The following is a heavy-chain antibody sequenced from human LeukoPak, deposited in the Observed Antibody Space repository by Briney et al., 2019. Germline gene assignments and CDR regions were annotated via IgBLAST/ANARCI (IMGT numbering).Heavy chain of an antibody. V-gene: IGHV5-51*01. J-gene: IGHJ4*02. D-gene: IGHD5-24*01. CDR2: IYPGDSDT. CDR3: AKGSGYNFPD. CDR1: GYSFTSYW. Sequence: GESLKISCKGSGYSFTSYWIGWVRQMPGKGLEWMGFIYPGDSDTRYSPSFRGQVTISADSSSSTAYLQWSSLKASDAAMYYCAKGSGYNFPDWGQGTLVTVSS.